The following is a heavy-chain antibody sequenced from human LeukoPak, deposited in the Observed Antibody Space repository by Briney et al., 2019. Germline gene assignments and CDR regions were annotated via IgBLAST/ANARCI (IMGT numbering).Heavy chain of an antibody. CDR1: GGSISSGSYY. Sequence: QTLSLTCTVSGGSISSGSYYWSWIRQPAGTGLEWIGRIYTSGSTNYNPSLKSRVTISVDTSKNQFSLKLSSVTAADTAVYYCASPHYYDSSGSLLGGWFDPWGQGTLVTVSS. V-gene: IGHV4-61*02. CDR3: ASPHYYDSSGSLLGGWFDP. CDR2: IYTSGST. J-gene: IGHJ5*02. D-gene: IGHD3-22*01.